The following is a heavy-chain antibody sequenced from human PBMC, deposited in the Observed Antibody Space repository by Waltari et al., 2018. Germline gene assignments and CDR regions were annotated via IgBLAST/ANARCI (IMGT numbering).Heavy chain of an antibody. V-gene: IGHV3-33*01. CDR3: ARYAGYSSGWYGVDY. CDR2: IWDDGSNK. Sequence: VQLVESGGGVVEPGRSLRPPCVASGLHFSSYGIPGFRKAPSTGQGWVAVIWDDGSNKYDADSVKGRCTISRDNSKNTLYLQMNSLGAEDTAVYYCARYAGYSSGWYGVDYWGQGTLVTVAS. CDR1: GLHFSSYG. D-gene: IGHD6-19*01. J-gene: IGHJ4*02.